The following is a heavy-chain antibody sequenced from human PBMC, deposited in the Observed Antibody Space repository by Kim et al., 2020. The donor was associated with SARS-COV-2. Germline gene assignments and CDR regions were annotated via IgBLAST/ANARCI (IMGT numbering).Heavy chain of an antibody. CDR2: ISYDGSNK. Sequence: GGSLRLSCAASGFTFSSYGMHWVRQAPGKGLEWVAVISYDGSNKYYADSVKGRFTISRDNSKNTLYLQMNSLRAEDTAVYYCANDGSSSWYLGYYYGMDVWGQGTTVTVSS. CDR1: GFTFSSYG. J-gene: IGHJ6*02. D-gene: IGHD6-13*01. CDR3: ANDGSSSWYLGYYYGMDV. V-gene: IGHV3-30*18.